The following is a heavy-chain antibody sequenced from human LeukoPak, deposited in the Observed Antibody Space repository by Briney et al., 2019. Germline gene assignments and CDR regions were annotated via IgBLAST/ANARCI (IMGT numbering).Heavy chain of an antibody. CDR3: ATFATDCSSTSCYKYYYYMDV. V-gene: IGHV3-48*04. D-gene: IGHD2-2*02. CDR2: ISSSSSTI. Sequence: GGSLRLSCVASGFTFSSYSMNWVRQAPGKGLEWVSYISSSSSTIHYADSVKGRFTISRDNAKNSLYLQMNSLRAEDTAVYYCATFATDCSSTSCYKYYYYMDVWGKGTTVTVSS. J-gene: IGHJ6*03. CDR1: GFTFSSYS.